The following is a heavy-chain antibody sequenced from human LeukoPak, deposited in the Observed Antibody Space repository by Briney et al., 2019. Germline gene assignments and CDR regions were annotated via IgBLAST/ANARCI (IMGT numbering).Heavy chain of an antibody. CDR2: ISSSGSTI. J-gene: IGHJ6*02. V-gene: IGHV3-48*03. CDR3: ARAYQLLKRFLEWLLNYYYYYGMDV. Sequence: PGGSLRLSCAASGFTFSSYEMNWVRQAPGKGLEWVSYISSSGSTIYYADSVKGRFTISRDNAKNSLYLQMNSLRAEDTAVYYCARAYQLLKRFLEWLLNYYYYYGMDVWGQGTTVTVSS. D-gene: IGHD3-3*01. CDR1: GFTFSSYE.